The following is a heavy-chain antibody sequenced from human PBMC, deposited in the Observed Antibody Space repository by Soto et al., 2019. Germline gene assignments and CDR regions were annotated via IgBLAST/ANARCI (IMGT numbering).Heavy chain of an antibody. Sequence: QPGGSLRLSCAASGFTFSSYAMHWVRQAPGKGLEWVAVISYDGSNKYYADSVKGRFTISRDNSKNTLYLQMNSLRAEDTAVYYCARESYWGQGTLVTVSS. CDR1: GFTFSSYA. CDR2: ISYDGSNK. V-gene: IGHV3-30-3*01. J-gene: IGHJ4*02. CDR3: ARESY.